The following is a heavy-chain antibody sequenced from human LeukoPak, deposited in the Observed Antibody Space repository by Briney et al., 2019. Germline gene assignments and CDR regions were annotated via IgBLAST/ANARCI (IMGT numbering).Heavy chain of an antibody. Sequence: GGSLRLSCVTSGLNFDDSAMHWVRQAPGKGLEWVSVIYSGGSTYYADSVKGRFTISRDNSKNTVYLQMNSLRAEDTAVYYCARESSGWLQLFDYWGQGTLVTVSS. CDR3: ARESSGWLQLFDY. CDR1: GLNFDDSA. D-gene: IGHD5-24*01. CDR2: IYSGGST. V-gene: IGHV3-66*01. J-gene: IGHJ4*02.